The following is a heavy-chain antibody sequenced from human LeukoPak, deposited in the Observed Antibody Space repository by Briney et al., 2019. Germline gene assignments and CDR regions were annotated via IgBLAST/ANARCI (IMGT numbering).Heavy chain of an antibody. V-gene: IGHV3-23*01. J-gene: IGHJ6*03. CDR2: ISGSGGST. D-gene: IGHD4-23*01. Sequence: GGSLRLSCAASGFTFSSYAMSWVRQAPGKGLEWVSAISGSGGSTYYADSVKGRFTISRDNSKNTLYLQMNSLRAEDTAVYYCAKEPYGGNARYYYYYMDVWGKGTTVTVSS. CDR1: GFTFSSYA. CDR3: AKEPYGGNARYYYYYMDV.